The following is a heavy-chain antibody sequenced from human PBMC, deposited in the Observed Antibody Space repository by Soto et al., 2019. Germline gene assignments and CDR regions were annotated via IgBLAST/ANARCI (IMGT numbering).Heavy chain of an antibody. CDR3: ARSPDSSGYYPRRYYYGMDV. CDR1: GGSISSSNL. V-gene: IGHV4-4*02. J-gene: IGHJ6*02. CDR2: IYHSGST. Sequence: SETLSLTCAVSGGSISSSNLLSWVRQPPGKGLEWIGEIYHSGSTNYNPSLKSRVTISVDKSKNQFSLKLSSVTAADTAVYYCARSPDSSGYYPRRYYYGMDVWGQGTTVTVSS. D-gene: IGHD3-22*01.